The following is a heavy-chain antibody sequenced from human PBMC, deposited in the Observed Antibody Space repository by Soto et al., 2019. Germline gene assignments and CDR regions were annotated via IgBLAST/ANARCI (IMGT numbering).Heavy chain of an antibody. CDR1: GGSFSGYY. CDR3: ARGYYSYGFKRFDY. CDR2: INHSGST. D-gene: IGHD5-18*01. V-gene: IGHV4-34*01. J-gene: IGHJ4*02. Sequence: PSETLAITCAVDGGSFSGYYWSWIRQPPGKGLEWIGEINHSGSTNYNPSLKSRVTISVDTSKNQFSLKLSSVTAADTAVYYCARGYYSYGFKRFDYWGQGTLVTVSS.